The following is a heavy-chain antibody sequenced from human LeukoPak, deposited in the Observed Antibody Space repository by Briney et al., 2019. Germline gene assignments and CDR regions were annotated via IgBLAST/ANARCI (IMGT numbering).Heavy chain of an antibody. CDR1: GGTFSSYA. Sequence: ASVKVSCKASGGTFSSYAISWVRQAPGQGLEWMGRIIPILGIANYAQKFQGRVTITADKSTSTAYMEWSSQRSGDRAVYYCVRAGEFGGEYYDFWSGYLSHYWGQGTLVTVSS. V-gene: IGHV1-69*04. D-gene: IGHD3-3*01. CDR3: VRAGEFGGEYYDFWSGYLSHY. CDR2: IIPILGIA. J-gene: IGHJ4*02.